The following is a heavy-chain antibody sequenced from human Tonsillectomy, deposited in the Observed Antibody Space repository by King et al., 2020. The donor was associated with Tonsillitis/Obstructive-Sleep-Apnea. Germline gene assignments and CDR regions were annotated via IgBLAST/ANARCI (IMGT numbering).Heavy chain of an antibody. CDR2: IDHSGST. V-gene: IGHV4-34*01. CDR1: GGSFSGYY. Sequence: VQLQQWGAGLWKPSETLSLTCAVYGGSFSGYYWSWIRQPPGKGLEWIGEIDHSGSTNYNPSLKSRVTISADTSKTQFSLKLSSVTAADTAVYYCAREITNDTFDFWGQGTMVTVSS. D-gene: IGHD3-3*01. J-gene: IGHJ3*01. CDR3: AREITNDTFDF.